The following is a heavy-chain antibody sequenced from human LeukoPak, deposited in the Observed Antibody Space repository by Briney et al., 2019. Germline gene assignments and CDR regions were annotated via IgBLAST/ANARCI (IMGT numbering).Heavy chain of an antibody. CDR2: INPNSGVT. V-gene: IGHV1-2*06. Sequence: GASVKDSCKASGYTFTGYYIHWVRQAPGQGLEWMGRINPNSGVTNYAQKFQGRVTMTRDTSISTAYMDLSSLTYDDTAFYYCARSSMVDAASPGTWGQGTLVTVSS. D-gene: IGHD2-15*01. J-gene: IGHJ5*02. CDR1: GYTFTGYY. CDR3: ARSSMVDAASPGT.